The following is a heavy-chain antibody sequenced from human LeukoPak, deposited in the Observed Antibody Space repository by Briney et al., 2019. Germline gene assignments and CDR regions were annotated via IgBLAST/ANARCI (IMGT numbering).Heavy chain of an antibody. CDR3: ARESRVAVAGRAPFDY. D-gene: IGHD6-19*01. CDR1: GGTFSSYA. J-gene: IGHJ4*02. Sequence: SVKVSCKASGGTFSSYAISWVRQAPGQGLEWMGGIIPIFGTANYAQKFQGRVTITGDKSTSTAYMELSSLRSEDRDVYYCARESRVAVAGRAPFDYWGQGTLVTVSS. CDR2: IIPIFGTA. V-gene: IGHV1-69*06.